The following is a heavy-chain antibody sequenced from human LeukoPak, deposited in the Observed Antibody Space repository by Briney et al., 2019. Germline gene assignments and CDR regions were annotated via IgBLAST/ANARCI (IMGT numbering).Heavy chain of an antibody. Sequence: SETLSLTCTVSGVSISTSRYYWGWIRQPPGKGLEWIGNIYYTGPTYYNASLESRVTISLDTSKNQFSLKLSSVTAADTAVYYCASRGYSSGWYPRGYFDRWGQGALVTVSA. CDR1: GVSISTSRYY. CDR2: IYYTGPT. V-gene: IGHV4-39*01. D-gene: IGHD6-19*01. J-gene: IGHJ4*02. CDR3: ASRGYSSGWYPRGYFDR.